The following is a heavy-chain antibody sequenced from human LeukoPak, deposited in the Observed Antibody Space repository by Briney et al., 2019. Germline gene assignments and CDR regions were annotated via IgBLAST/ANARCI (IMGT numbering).Heavy chain of an antibody. CDR3: ARGLWGDVYFDP. D-gene: IGHD3-16*01. CDR1: GGSFSGYY. Sequence: SETLSLTCAVYGGSFSGYYWSWIRQPPGKGLEWIGEINHSGSTNYNPSLKSRVTISVDTPKNQFSLKLSSVTAADTAVYYCARGLWGDVYFDPWGQGTLVTVSS. J-gene: IGHJ5*02. V-gene: IGHV4-34*01. CDR2: INHSGST.